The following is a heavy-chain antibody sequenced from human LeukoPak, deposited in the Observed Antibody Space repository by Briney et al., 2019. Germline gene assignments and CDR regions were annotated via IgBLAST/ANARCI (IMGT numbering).Heavy chain of an antibody. CDR1: GYTFTSYD. D-gene: IGHD1-26*01. Sequence: ASVKVSCKASGYTFTSYDINWVRQATGQGLEWMGWMNPNSGNTGYAQKFQGRVTITRNTSINTAYMELSSLRSEDTAAYYCARGKSGSYYQNGFDYWGQGTLVTVSS. J-gene: IGHJ4*02. V-gene: IGHV1-8*03. CDR2: MNPNSGNT. CDR3: ARGKSGSYYQNGFDY.